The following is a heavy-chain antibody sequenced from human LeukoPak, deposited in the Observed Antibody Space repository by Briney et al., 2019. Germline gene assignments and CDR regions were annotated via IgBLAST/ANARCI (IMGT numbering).Heavy chain of an antibody. D-gene: IGHD4-17*01. Sequence: GESLKISCKGSGYSFTSYWIGWVRQMPGKGLEWMGIIYPGDSDTRYSPSFQGQVTISADKSISTAYLQWSSLKASDTAVYYCARDLLDGDYAYDAFDIWGQGTMVTVSS. CDR1: GYSFTSYW. J-gene: IGHJ3*02. CDR3: ARDLLDGDYAYDAFDI. CDR2: IYPGDSDT. V-gene: IGHV5-51*01.